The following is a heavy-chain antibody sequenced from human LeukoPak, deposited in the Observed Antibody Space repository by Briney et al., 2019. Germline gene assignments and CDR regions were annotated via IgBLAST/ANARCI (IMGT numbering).Heavy chain of an antibody. Sequence: ASVKVSCKASGYTFTNYYMHWVRQAPGQGLEWMGIINPTGGSTSCAQKFQGRINMTRDMSTSTVYMELSSLRSEDTAVYYCARMTYGSGSYYPYYFDYWGQGTLVTVSS. D-gene: IGHD3-10*01. CDR1: GYTFTNYY. J-gene: IGHJ4*02. V-gene: IGHV1-46*01. CDR2: INPTGGST. CDR3: ARMTYGSGSYYPYYFDY.